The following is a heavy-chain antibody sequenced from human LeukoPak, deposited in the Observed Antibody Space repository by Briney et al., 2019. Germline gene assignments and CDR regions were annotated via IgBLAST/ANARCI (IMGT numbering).Heavy chain of an antibody. J-gene: IGHJ4*02. CDR3: AVDCRPSDFSSFLDDY. CDR2: IYTGGST. V-gene: IGHV3-66*01. D-gene: IGHD3/OR15-3a*01. Sequence: GGSLRLSCAASGLTVSSNYLRWVRQAPGKGLEWVSAIYTGGSTYYADSVKGRFTISRDNSKNTLYLQMNSLRADDTAVYYCAVDCRPSDFSSFLDDYWGQGTLVTVSS. CDR1: GLTVSSNY.